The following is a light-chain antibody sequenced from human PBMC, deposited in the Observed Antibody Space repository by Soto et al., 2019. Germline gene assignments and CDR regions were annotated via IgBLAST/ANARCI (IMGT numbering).Light chain of an antibody. Sequence: QSALTQPAFVSGSPGQSITISCTGTSSDVGAYNYVSWFQQHPGKAPKLMIYDVSNRPSGVSNRFSGSKSGNTASLTISGLQAEDEADYYCCSYTTNRTYVFGIGTKLTVL. V-gene: IGLV2-14*01. CDR3: CSYTTNRTYV. CDR1: SSDVGAYNY. CDR2: DVS. J-gene: IGLJ1*01.